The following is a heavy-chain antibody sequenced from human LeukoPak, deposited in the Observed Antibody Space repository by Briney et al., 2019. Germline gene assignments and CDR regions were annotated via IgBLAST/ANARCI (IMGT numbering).Heavy chain of an antibody. D-gene: IGHD2-15*01. CDR3: TREVDPNNWFDP. CDR1: GFTFSYYA. Sequence: GGSLRLSCAASGFTFSYYAMHWVRQAPGKGLEWVAVISYDGTNKYYADSVKGRFTISRDNSKNTLYLQVNSLRAEDTALYYCTREVDPNNWFDPWGQGTLVTVSS. J-gene: IGHJ5*02. V-gene: IGHV3-30-3*01. CDR2: ISYDGTNK.